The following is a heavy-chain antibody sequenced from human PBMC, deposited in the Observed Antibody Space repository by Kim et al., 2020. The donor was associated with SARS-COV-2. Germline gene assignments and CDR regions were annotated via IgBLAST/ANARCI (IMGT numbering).Heavy chain of an antibody. J-gene: IGHJ4*01. Sequence: KYSQKFQGRVKLTRDTSASTAYMELSSLTSEDTAVYYCARGDSYGPFDYWGQGTLVTVSS. D-gene: IGHD3-16*01. V-gene: IGHV1-3*01. CDR3: ARGDSYGPFDY.